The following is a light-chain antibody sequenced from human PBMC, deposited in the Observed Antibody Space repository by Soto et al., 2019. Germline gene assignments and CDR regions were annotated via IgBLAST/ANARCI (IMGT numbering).Light chain of an antibody. CDR2: GNS. J-gene: IGLJ1*01. V-gene: IGLV1-40*01. CDR3: QSYDSSLSGHNYV. Sequence: QSVLTQPPSVSGAPGQRVTISCTGSSSNIGAGYDVHWYQQLPGTAPKLLIYGNSNRPSGVPDRFSGSKSGTSASLAITGLQAEDEADYYSQSYDSSLSGHNYVFGTGTKLTVL. CDR1: SSNIGAGYD.